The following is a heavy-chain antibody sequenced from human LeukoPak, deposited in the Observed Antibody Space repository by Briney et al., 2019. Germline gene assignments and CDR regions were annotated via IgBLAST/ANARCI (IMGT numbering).Heavy chain of an antibody. CDR3: ARVANWNPNWFDP. Sequence: SETLSLTCAVSGGSISSSNWWSWVRQPPGKGLEWIGEIYHSGSTNYNPSLKSRVTISVDKSKNQFSLKLSSVTAADTAVYYCARVANWNPNWFDPWGQGTLVTVSS. D-gene: IGHD1-1*01. CDR2: IYHSGST. V-gene: IGHV4-4*02. J-gene: IGHJ5*02. CDR1: GGSISSSNW.